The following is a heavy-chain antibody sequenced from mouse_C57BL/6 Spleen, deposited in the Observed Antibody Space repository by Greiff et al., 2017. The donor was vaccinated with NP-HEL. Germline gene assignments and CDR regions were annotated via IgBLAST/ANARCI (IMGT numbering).Heavy chain of an antibody. CDR1: GFTFSDYY. Sequence: EVKVVESGGGLVQPGGSLKLSCAASGFTFSDYYMYWVRQTPGKRLEWVAYISNGGGSTYYPDTVKGRVTFSRDHAKNTLYLRKSHLKTEDTAMDDCARRGNYDAMDYWGQGTTVTVSS. CDR3: ARRGNYDAMDY. D-gene: IGHD2-1*01. CDR2: ISNGGGST. V-gene: IGHV5-12*01. J-gene: IGHJ4*01.